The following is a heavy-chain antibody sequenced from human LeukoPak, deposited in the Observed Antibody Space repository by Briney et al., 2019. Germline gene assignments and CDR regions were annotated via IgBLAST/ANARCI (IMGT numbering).Heavy chain of an antibody. J-gene: IGHJ4*02. CDR2: IRYDGSNK. Sequence: GGSLRLSCAASGFTFSSYGMHWVRQAPGKGLEWVAFIRYDGSNKYYADSVKGRFTISRDNYKNTLYLQMNSLRAEDTAVYYCARDSYYDILTGYYSHFDYWGQGTLVTVSS. CDR1: GFTFSSYG. V-gene: IGHV3-30*02. CDR3: ARDSYYDILTGYYSHFDY. D-gene: IGHD3-9*01.